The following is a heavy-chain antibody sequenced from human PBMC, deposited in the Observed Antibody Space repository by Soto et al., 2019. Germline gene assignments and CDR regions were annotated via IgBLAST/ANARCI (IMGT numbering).Heavy chain of an antibody. V-gene: IGHV3-23*01. CDR2: ISGSGGST. D-gene: IGHD5-12*01. J-gene: IGHJ4*02. Sequence: GGSLRLSCAASGFTFSSYAMSWVRQAPGKGLEWVSAISGSGGSTYYADSVKGRFTISRDNSKNTLYLQMNSLRAEDTAVYYCAKDRRGQWLRFGLDYWGQGTLVTVSS. CDR1: GFTFSSYA. CDR3: AKDRRGQWLRFGLDY.